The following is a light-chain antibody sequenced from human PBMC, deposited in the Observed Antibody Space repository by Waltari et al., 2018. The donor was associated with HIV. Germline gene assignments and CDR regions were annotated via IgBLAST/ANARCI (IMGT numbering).Light chain of an antibody. Sequence: SNVLTQPPSVSVAPGKTARINCGGNNIESNSVPWYQQKPGQAPLLVPSYDSDRPSGIPERFSGSNSGNTATLTISRVEVGDEADYYCQVWDSSSDHWVFGGGTKLTVL. CDR2: YDS. CDR3: QVWDSSSDHWV. CDR1: NIESNS. J-gene: IGLJ3*02. V-gene: IGLV3-21*04.